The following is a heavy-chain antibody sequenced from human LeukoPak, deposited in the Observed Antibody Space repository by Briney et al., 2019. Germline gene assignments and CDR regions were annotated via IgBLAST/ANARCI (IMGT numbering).Heavy chain of an antibody. CDR2: IYYSGST. CDR3: ATAGPISGRHHYFDS. Sequence: SETLSLTCTVSGGSITGSYWSWLRQPPGKGLEYIGYIYYSGSTNYNPSLKSRVTISVDTSKNQFSLKLTSVTAADTAVYYCATAGPISGRHHYFDSWGQGTLVTVSS. CDR1: GGSITGSY. V-gene: IGHV4-59*01. D-gene: IGHD3-10*01. J-gene: IGHJ4*02.